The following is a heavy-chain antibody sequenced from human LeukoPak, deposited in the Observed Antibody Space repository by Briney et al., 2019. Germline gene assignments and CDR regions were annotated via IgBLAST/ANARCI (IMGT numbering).Heavy chain of an antibody. CDR2: ISGSGGST. CDR1: GFTFSSYA. J-gene: IGHJ4*02. D-gene: IGHD1-26*01. CDR3: AKDGGGSGSYYSEHYFDY. V-gene: IGHV3-23*01. Sequence: GGSLRLSCAASGFTFSSYAMSWVRQAPGKGLEWVSAISGSGGSTYYADSVKGRFTISRDNSKNTLYLQMNSLRAEDTAVYYCAKDGGGSGSYYSEHYFDYWGQGTLVTVSP.